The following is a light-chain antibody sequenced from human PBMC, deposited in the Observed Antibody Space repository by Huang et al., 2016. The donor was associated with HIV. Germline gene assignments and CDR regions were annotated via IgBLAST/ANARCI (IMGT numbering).Light chain of an antibody. CDR1: QDIGTY. V-gene: IGKV1-33*01. CDR3: QHYDNLVMYT. J-gene: IGKJ2*01. Sequence: DIQMTQSPSSLSASVGDRVTITCQASQDIGTYVNWLQQKPGKAPEVLINDASNLERGVPSRFSGSGYGTVFTFTINSLQPEDIATYYCQHYDNLVMYTFGQGTKVEIK. CDR2: DAS.